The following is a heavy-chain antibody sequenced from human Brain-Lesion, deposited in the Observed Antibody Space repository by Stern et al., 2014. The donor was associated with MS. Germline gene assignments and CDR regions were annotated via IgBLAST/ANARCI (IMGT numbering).Heavy chain of an antibody. D-gene: IGHD1-26*01. Sequence: DQLVGSGGDVVQPGRSLRLSCTASGFMFSVYAMHWVRQAPGKGLEWVAIIWHDGSNKYYRDSVKGRFVISRDNSKDTLYLQMDNLTVEDTAVYFCARDPIVGTTADGMDVWGQGTTVAVSS. J-gene: IGHJ6*02. V-gene: IGHV3-33*08. CDR3: ARDPIVGTTADGMDV. CDR2: IWHDGSNK. CDR1: GFMFSVYA.